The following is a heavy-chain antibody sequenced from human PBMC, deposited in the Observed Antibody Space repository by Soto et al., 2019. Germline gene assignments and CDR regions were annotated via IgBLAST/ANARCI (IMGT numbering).Heavy chain of an antibody. CDR3: ARTLVVGDAFDI. CDR1: GYTFTSYG. Sequence: ASVKVSCKASGYTFTSYGISWVRQAPGQGIEWMGWISAYNGNTTYAQKLQGRVTMTTDTSTSTAYMELRSLRSDDTAVYYCARTLVVGDAFDIWGQGTMVTVSS. J-gene: IGHJ3*02. CDR2: ISAYNGNT. V-gene: IGHV1-18*01. D-gene: IGHD3-22*01.